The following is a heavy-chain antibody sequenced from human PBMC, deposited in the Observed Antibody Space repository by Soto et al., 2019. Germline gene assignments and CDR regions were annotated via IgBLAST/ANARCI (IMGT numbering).Heavy chain of an antibody. CDR2: IYYSGST. CDR3: ARTPYSGSYLYYFDY. D-gene: IGHD1-26*01. V-gene: IGHV4-59*08. J-gene: IGHJ4*02. Sequence: SETLSLTCTVSGGSISSYYWSWIRQPPGKGLEWIGYIYYSGSTNYNPSLKSRVTISVDTPKNQFSLKLSSVTAADTAVYYCARTPYSGSYLYYFDYWGQGTLVTVSS. CDR1: GGSISSYY.